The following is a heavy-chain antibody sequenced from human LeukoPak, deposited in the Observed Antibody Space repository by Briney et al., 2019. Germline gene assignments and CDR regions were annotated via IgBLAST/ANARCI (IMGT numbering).Heavy chain of an antibody. D-gene: IGHD2-21*02. V-gene: IGHV3-48*03. CDR1: GFTFRSYE. CDR3: ARDRSKVTAYDDALDI. J-gene: IGHJ3*02. Sequence: GGSLRLSCAASGFTFRSYELNWVRQAPGKGLEWVSYISDIGTTQHYADSVKGRFIISRDNAKDSLYLQMNSLTAADTAVYYCARDRSKVTAYDDALDIWGQGTMVIVSS. CDR2: ISDIGTTQ.